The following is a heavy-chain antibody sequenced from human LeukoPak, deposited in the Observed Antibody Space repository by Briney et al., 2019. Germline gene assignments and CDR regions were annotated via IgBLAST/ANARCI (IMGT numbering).Heavy chain of an antibody. CDR3: ARSAHYYDISGFYSQFDY. D-gene: IGHD3-22*01. CDR1: GFTFSTYA. Sequence: GGSLRLSCAASGFTFSTYAMHWVRQAPGKGLEWVALISYDGSDKYYADSVKGRFTTSRDNSKNTLYLQMNSLRAEDTAVYYCARSAHYYDISGFYSQFDYWGQGTLVTVSS. CDR2: ISYDGSDK. V-gene: IGHV3-30*04. J-gene: IGHJ4*02.